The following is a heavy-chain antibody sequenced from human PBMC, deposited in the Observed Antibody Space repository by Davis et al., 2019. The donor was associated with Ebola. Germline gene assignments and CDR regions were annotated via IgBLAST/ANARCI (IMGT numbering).Heavy chain of an antibody. Sequence: SETLSLTCAVYGGSFSGYYWSWIRQPPGKGLEWIGEINHSGSTNYNPSLKSRVTISVDTSKNQFSLKLSSVTAADTAVYYCARGSKGSSGTMVQGYLGYWGQGTLVTVSS. V-gene: IGHV4-34*01. CDR2: INHSGST. CDR1: GGSFSGYY. J-gene: IGHJ4*02. D-gene: IGHD3-10*01. CDR3: ARGSKGSSGTMVQGYLGY.